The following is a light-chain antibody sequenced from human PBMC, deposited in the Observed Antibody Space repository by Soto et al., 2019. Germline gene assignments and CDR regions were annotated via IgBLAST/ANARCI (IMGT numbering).Light chain of an antibody. J-gene: IGLJ1*01. V-gene: IGLV2-14*01. CDR2: YIN. Sequence: QPAPTQPASVSGSPGQSITISCTGTSSDIGGYDYVSWYQQYPGKAPKLIISYINRRPSGVSNRFSGSKSASTASLTISGLQAEDEADYYCSSYTPTTSYIFGTGTKVTVL. CDR3: SSYTPTTSYI. CDR1: SSDIGGYDY.